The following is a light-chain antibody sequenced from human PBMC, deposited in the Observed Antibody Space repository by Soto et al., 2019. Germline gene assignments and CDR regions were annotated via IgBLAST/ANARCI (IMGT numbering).Light chain of an antibody. J-gene: IGKJ2*01. V-gene: IGKV3-15*01. CDR1: QSVNSD. Sequence: EIVLTQSPATLSVSPGNRATLSCRASQSVNSDLAWYQQKPGQAPRLLIYGASTRATGTPTRFSGSGSGTEFTLIISSLQSEDFAVYFCQQYNNWPPYTFGQGTKVDIK. CDR3: QQYNNWPPYT. CDR2: GAS.